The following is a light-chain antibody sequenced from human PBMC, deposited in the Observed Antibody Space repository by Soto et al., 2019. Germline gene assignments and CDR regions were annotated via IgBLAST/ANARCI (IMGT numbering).Light chain of an antibody. CDR2: TAS. CDR3: QQYFSYPYT. Sequence: DIQMTQSPSSLSASVGDRVTITCRASQGIRHDLGWYQQKPGKAPKRLIYTASSLQSGVPPRFSGSGSGTKFTLTISSLQPEDFATYYCQQYFSYPYTFGQGTRLEIK. V-gene: IGKV1-17*01. CDR1: QGIRHD. J-gene: IGKJ2*01.